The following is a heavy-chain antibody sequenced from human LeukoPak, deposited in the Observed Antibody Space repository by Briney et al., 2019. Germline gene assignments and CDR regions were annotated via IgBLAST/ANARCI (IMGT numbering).Heavy chain of an antibody. D-gene: IGHD3-10*01. Sequence: PGGSLRLSCGASGFPFSSYAMLWAPQARGKAVEGVSAIIGSGGSTYYADSVKGRFTISRDNSKNTLYLQMNSLRAENTAVYYCAKDGRVRGFDYWGQGTLVTVSS. CDR2: IIGSGGST. CDR1: GFPFSSYA. CDR3: AKDGRVRGFDY. V-gene: IGHV3-23*01. J-gene: IGHJ4*02.